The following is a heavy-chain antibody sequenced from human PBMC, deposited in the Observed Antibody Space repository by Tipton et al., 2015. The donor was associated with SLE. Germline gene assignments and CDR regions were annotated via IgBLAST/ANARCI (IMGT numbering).Heavy chain of an antibody. J-gene: IGHJ3*02. Sequence: TLSLTCAVYGGSFSGYYWSWIRQPPGKGLEWIGEINHSGSTNYNPSLKSRVTISVDTSKSQFSLKLSSVTAADTAVYYCARGGIAVAGTGAFDIWGQGTMVTVSS. CDR1: GGSFSGYY. V-gene: IGHV4-34*01. D-gene: IGHD6-19*01. CDR3: ARGGIAVAGTGAFDI. CDR2: INHSGST.